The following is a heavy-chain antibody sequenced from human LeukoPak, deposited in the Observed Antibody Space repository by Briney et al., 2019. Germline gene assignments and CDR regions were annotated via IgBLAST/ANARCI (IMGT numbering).Heavy chain of an antibody. CDR1: GGSISSYY. J-gene: IGHJ4*02. CDR3: ARGGDTFDH. D-gene: IGHD3-16*01. CDR2: IHYSGST. V-gene: IGHV4-59*01. Sequence: SETLSLTCTVSGGSISSYYWSWIRQPPGKALELIGYIHYSGSTTYNPSLKSRVTISVDTSKNQFSLKLRSVTAADMAVYYCARGGDTFDHWGQGTLVTVSS.